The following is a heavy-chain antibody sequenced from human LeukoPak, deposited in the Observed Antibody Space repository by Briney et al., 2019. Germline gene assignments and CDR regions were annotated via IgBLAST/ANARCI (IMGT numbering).Heavy chain of an antibody. Sequence: GASVKVSCKASGYTFTGYYMHWVRQAPGQGLEWMGWINPNSGGTNYPQKFQGRVTMTRDTSISTAYMDLSRLRSDDTAVYYCARAKYLPAATSGMLLGYWGEGTLVTVSS. CDR3: ARAKYLPAATSGMLLGY. CDR2: INPNSGGT. V-gene: IGHV1-2*02. J-gene: IGHJ4*02. CDR1: GYTFTGYY. D-gene: IGHD2-2*01.